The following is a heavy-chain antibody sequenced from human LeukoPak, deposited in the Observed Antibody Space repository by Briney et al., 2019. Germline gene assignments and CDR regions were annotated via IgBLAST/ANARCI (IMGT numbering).Heavy chain of an antibody. CDR3: ARVPGGFGEFGDY. CDR1: GFTFSSYG. Sequence: GGSLRLSCAASGFTFSSYGMHWVRQAPGKGLEWVAIIWYDGSTKYYAASVKGRFTISRDNSQNTVYMQMNSLRAEDTAVYYCARVPGGFGEFGDYWGQGTLVTVSS. V-gene: IGHV3-33*01. CDR2: IWYDGSTK. J-gene: IGHJ4*02. D-gene: IGHD3-10*01.